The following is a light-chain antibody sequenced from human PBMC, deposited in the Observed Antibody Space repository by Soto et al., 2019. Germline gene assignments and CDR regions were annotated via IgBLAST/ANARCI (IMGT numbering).Light chain of an antibody. V-gene: IGKV1-5*03. J-gene: IGKJ2*01. CDR3: QQYGKEST. Sequence: DVEMTQSPSTLPTSIGDRVTINCRASQNVSNWLAWYQQKPGKAPKLLIYKASRLESGVPSRFSASGSATDFPLTINSLQSDGFATDLCQQYGKESTFGQGTKLEIK. CDR1: QNVSNW. CDR2: KAS.